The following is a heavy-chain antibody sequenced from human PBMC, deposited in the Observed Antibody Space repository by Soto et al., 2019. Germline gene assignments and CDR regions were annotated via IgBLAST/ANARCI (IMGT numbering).Heavy chain of an antibody. CDR2: ISSSSSYI. CDR1: GFTFSSYS. D-gene: IGHD2-15*01. V-gene: IGHV3-21*01. J-gene: IGHJ5*02. Sequence: LRLSCAASGFTFSSYSMNWVRQAPGKGLEWVSSISSSSSYIYYADSVKGRFTISRDNAKNSLYLQMNSLRAEDTAVYYCARDGVVAASNWFDPWGQGTLVTVSS. CDR3: ARDGVVAASNWFDP.